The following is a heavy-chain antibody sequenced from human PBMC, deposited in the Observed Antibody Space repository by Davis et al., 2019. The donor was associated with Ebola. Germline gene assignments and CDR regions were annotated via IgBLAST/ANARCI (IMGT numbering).Heavy chain of an antibody. Sequence: PGGSLRLSCAASGFTFSSYAMHWVRQAPGKGLEYVSAISSNGGSTYYADSVKGRFTISRDNSKNTLYLQMSSLRAEDTAVYYCVKARVTMVRGVLYYYYGMDVWGQGTTVTVSS. CDR3: VKARVTMVRGVLYYYYGMDV. D-gene: IGHD3-10*01. V-gene: IGHV3-64D*06. J-gene: IGHJ6*02. CDR1: GFTFSSYA. CDR2: ISSNGGST.